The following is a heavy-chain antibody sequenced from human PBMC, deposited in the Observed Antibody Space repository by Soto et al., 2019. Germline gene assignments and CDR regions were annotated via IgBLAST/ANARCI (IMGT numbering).Heavy chain of an antibody. CDR3: ARVASIAAAGPFDY. V-gene: IGHV4-59*01. CDR2: IYYSGST. J-gene: IGHJ4*02. CDR1: GGSISSYY. D-gene: IGHD6-13*01. Sequence: QVQLQESGPGLVKPSETLSLTCTVSGGSISSYYWSWIRQPPGKGLEWIGYIYYSGSTNYNPSLKSRVTXXVXTXXNQFSLKLSSVTAADTAVYYCARVASIAAAGPFDYWGQGTLVTVSS.